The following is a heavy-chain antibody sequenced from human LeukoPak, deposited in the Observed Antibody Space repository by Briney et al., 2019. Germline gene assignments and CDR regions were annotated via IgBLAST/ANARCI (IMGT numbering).Heavy chain of an antibody. CDR3: ARHGGYYSSSWSWFDP. Sequence: GESLKISCKGSGYSFTSYWIGWVRQMPGKGLEWMGIIYPGDSDTRYSPSFQGQVTISADKSISTAYLQWSSLKASDTAMYYCARHGGYYSSSWSWFDPWGQGTLVTVSS. CDR2: IYPGDSDT. D-gene: IGHD6-13*01. J-gene: IGHJ5*02. CDR1: GYSFTSYW. V-gene: IGHV5-51*01.